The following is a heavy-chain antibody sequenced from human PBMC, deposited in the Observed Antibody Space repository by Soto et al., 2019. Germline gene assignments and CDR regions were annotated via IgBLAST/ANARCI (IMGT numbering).Heavy chain of an antibody. J-gene: IGHJ4*02. D-gene: IGHD3-22*01. CDR1: GGSISSGDYY. Sequence: QVQLQESGPGLVKPSQTLSLTCTVSGGSISSGDYYWSWIRQPPGKGLEWIGYIYYSGSTYYNPSRKSRVTISVDTSKNQFSLKLSSVTAADTAVYYCARDGDYYDSSGYYWRYFDYWGQGTLVTVSS. V-gene: IGHV4-30-4*01. CDR2: IYYSGST. CDR3: ARDGDYYDSSGYYWRYFDY.